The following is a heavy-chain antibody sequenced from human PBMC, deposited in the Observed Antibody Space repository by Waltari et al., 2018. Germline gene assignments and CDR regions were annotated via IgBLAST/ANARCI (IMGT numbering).Heavy chain of an antibody. CDR3: ARVPRGSIIPSLYYFDY. CDR2: ISYDGTYK. D-gene: IGHD3-10*01. Sequence: QVQLVESGGAVVQPGRSLRLSCAASGFNFSTYAMHWVRQAPGKRLWWVAFISYDGTYKYYADSLRGRFTISRDNSKKTLFLQVNSLITDDTALYYCARVPRGSIIPSLYYFDYWGQGTLVTVSS. J-gene: IGHJ4*02. V-gene: IGHV3-30*16. CDR1: GFNFSTYA.